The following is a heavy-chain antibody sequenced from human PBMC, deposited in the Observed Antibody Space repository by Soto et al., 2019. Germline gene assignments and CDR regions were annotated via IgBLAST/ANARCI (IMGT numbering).Heavy chain of an antibody. CDR2: INHSGST. Sequence: SETLSLTCAVYGGSFSGYDWSWIRQPPGKGLEWIGEINHSGSTNYNPSLKSRVTISVDTSKNQFSLKLSSVTAADTAVYYCGRSEYCSGGSCYPYFDYWGQGTLVTVSS. CDR3: GRSEYCSGGSCYPYFDY. CDR1: GGSFSGYD. D-gene: IGHD2-15*01. V-gene: IGHV4-34*01. J-gene: IGHJ4*02.